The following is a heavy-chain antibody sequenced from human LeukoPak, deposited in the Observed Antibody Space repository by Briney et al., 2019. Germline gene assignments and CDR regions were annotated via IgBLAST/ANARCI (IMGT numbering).Heavy chain of an antibody. CDR2: IHYSGTT. V-gene: IGHV4-39*07. J-gene: IGHJ5*02. CDR1: GASIDSGRYY. D-gene: IGHD4-11*01. Sequence: SETLSLTCTVSGASIDSGRYYWGWIRQPPGKGLEWIGSIHYSGTTYYNPSLKSRVTISIDTSNNQFSLKLSSVAAADTAVYYCARGTPYNPWGQGTLVTVSS. CDR3: ARGTPYNP.